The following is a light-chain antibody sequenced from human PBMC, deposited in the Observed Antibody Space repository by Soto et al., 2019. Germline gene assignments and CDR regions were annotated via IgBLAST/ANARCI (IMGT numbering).Light chain of an antibody. CDR1: QRVSNY. Sequence: DIQMTQSPSSLSASEGDRVTITCRASQRVSNYLNWYQQTPGKAPKLLIYAASRLQSGVPSRFSGSGSGTDFTLTITSLQPEDFAAYYCQQTYTYPHTFGQGTKLYI. CDR2: AAS. V-gene: IGKV1-39*01. J-gene: IGKJ2*01. CDR3: QQTYTYPHT.